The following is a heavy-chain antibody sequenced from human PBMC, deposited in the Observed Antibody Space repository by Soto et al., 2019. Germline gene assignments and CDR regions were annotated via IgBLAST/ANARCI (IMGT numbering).Heavy chain of an antibody. CDR1: GGSFSCYY. D-gene: IGHD3-10*01. V-gene: IGHV4-34*01. Sequence: PPETLSLTCAVYGGSFSCYYWSWIRQPPGKGLEWIGEINHSGSTNYNPSLKSRVTISVDTSKNQFSLKLSSVTAADTAVYYCAXGRMVRGVIIRDNWFDPWGQGTLVTVSS. CDR2: INHSGST. CDR3: AXGRMVRGVIIRDNWFDP. J-gene: IGHJ5*02.